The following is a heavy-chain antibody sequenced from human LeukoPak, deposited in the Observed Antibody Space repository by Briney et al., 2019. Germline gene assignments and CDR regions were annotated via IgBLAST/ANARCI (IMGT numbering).Heavy chain of an antibody. Sequence: QPGGSLRLSCAASGFTFSSYAMSWVRQAPGKGLEWVSSISGNGGYTYHADSVTGRFTISRDNSKNTLYMQMNSLRAEDTAVYYCAKGNNGCYDSWGQGTLVTVSS. CDR2: ISGNGGYT. CDR1: GFTFSSYA. V-gene: IGHV3-23*01. J-gene: IGHJ4*02. CDR3: AKGNNGCYDS. D-gene: IGHD2-15*01.